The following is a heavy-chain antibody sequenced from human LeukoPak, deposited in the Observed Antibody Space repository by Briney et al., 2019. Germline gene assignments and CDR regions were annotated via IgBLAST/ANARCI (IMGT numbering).Heavy chain of an antibody. D-gene: IGHD3-22*01. V-gene: IGHV4-34*01. CDR2: INHSGST. CDR1: GGSFSGYY. CDR3: AREAISGLMAFDI. J-gene: IGHJ3*02. Sequence: SETLSLTCAVYGGSFSGYYWSWIRQPPGKGLEWIGEINHSGSTNYNPSLKSRVTISVDTSKNQFSLKLSSVTAADTAVYCCAREAISGLMAFDIWGQGTMVTVSS.